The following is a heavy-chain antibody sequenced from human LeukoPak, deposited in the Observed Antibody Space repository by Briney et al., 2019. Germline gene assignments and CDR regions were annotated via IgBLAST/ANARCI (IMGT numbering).Heavy chain of an antibody. CDR3: ARGLRRGTVDY. D-gene: IGHD1-1*01. V-gene: IGHV1-8*01. CDR1: GYTFTSYD. CDR2: MNPNSGNT. Sequence: ASVKVSCKASGYTFTSYDIYWVRQATGQGLEWMGWMNPNSGNTAYAQKFQGRVTLTRNTSISTAYMELSSLRSEYTAVYYCARGLRRGTVDYWGQGTLVTVSS. J-gene: IGHJ4*02.